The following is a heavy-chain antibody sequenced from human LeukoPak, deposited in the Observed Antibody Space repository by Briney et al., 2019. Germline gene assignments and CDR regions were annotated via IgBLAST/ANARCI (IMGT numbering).Heavy chain of an antibody. J-gene: IGHJ5*02. CDR3: ATTYRELTDWFDP. CDR2: ISAYNGNT. CDR1: GYTFTSYG. Sequence: ASVKVSCKASGYTFTSYGISWVRQAPGQGLEWMGWISAYNGNTDYAQKLQGRVTMTTDTSTSTAYMELRSLRSDDTAVYYCATTYRELTDWFDPWGQGTLVTVSS. D-gene: IGHD1-26*01. V-gene: IGHV1-18*01.